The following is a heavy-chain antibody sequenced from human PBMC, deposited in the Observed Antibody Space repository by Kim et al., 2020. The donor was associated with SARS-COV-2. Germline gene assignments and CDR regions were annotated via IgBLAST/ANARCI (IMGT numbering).Heavy chain of an antibody. CDR3: ARDPTTYYDFWSGYPGYYYYGMDV. Sequence: GGSLRLSCAASGFTFSSYEMNWVRQAPGKGLEWVSYISSSGSTIYYADSVKGRFTISRDNAKNSLYLQMNSLRAEDTAVYYCARDPTTYYDFWSGYPGYYYYGMDVWGQGTTVTVSS. D-gene: IGHD3-3*01. CDR1: GFTFSSYE. J-gene: IGHJ6*02. CDR2: ISSSGSTI. V-gene: IGHV3-48*03.